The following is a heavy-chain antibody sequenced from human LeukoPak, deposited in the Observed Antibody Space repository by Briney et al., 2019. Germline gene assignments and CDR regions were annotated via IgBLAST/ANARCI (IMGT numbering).Heavy chain of an antibody. CDR1: GFTFSSYA. CDR3: ARLDCSSTSCYAHDYYYFYGVDV. V-gene: IGHV3-23*01. J-gene: IGHJ6*04. CDR2: ISGSGGYI. Sequence: GGSLRLSCAASGFTFSSYAMSWVRQVPGKGLEXXSTISGSGGYIYYADSVKGRFTISRGNSKNTLYLQMNSLRAEDTAVYYCARLDCSSTSCYAHDYYYFYGVDVWGKGTTVTVSS. D-gene: IGHD2-2*01.